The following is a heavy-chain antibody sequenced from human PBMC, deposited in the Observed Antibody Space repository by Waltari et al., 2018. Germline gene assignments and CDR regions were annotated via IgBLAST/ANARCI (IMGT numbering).Heavy chain of an antibody. V-gene: IGHV1-69*08. CDR3: ARGSCKRGWCRGFDY. J-gene: IGHJ4*02. Sequence: QVQLVQSGAEVKKPGSSVKVSCKASGDTFSRYAISWVRQAPGQGLEWMGTSVPSFGTANYARKFQGRVTLTADKSTSTAYMELNSLTFEDTAIYFCARGSCKRGWCRGFDYWGQGTLVTVSS. CDR1: GDTFSRYA. CDR2: SVPSFGTA. D-gene: IGHD2-8*02.